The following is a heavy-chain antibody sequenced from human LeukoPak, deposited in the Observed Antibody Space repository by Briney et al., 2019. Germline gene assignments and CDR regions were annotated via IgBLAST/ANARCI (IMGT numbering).Heavy chain of an antibody. Sequence: ASVKVSCKVSGYTLTELSMHWVRQAPGKGLEWMGGFDPEDGETIYAQKFQGRVTMTEDTSTDTAYMELSSLRSEDTAVYYCATGQFKGSSGWWDRAYYYYMDVWGKGTTVTVSS. CDR1: GYTLTELS. CDR2: FDPEDGET. D-gene: IGHD6-19*01. V-gene: IGHV1-24*01. J-gene: IGHJ6*03. CDR3: ATGQFKGSSGWWDRAYYYYMDV.